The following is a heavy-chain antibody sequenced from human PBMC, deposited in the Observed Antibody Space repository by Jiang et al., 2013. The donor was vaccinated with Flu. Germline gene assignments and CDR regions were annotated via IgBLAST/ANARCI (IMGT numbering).Heavy chain of an antibody. CDR2: ISNDGAYK. CDR3: ARSSVTFITSPDDYFHP. Sequence: QLLESGGGLVQPGRSLRLSCAASGFTFKKSAMYWVRQAPGKGLEWVAVISNDGAYKDYADSVKGRFTVSRDNSRNTLYLQMDNLKIEETAVYYCARSSVTFITSPDDYFHPWGQGALVTVSS. D-gene: IGHD1-14*01. J-gene: IGHJ1*01. CDR1: GFTFKKSA. V-gene: IGHV3-30-3*01.